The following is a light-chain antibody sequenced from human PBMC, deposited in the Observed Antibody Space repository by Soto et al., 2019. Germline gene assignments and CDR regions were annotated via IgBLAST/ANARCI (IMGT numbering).Light chain of an antibody. V-gene: IGLV2-11*01. J-gene: IGLJ1*01. CDR3: CSYAGSYTFNYV. CDR1: SSDVGGYNY. Sequence: QSALTQPRSVSGSPGQSVTISCTGTSSDVGGYNYVSWYQQHTGKAPKLMIYDVSKRPSGVPDRFSGSKSGNTASLTISGLQAEDEADYYCCSYAGSYTFNYVFGTGTKLTVL. CDR2: DVS.